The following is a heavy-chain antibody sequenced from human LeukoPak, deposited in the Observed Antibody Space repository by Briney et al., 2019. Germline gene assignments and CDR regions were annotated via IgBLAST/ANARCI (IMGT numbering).Heavy chain of an antibody. CDR3: VEGIFDY. D-gene: IGHD3-10*01. J-gene: IGHJ4*02. Sequence: GASLRLSCAASGVSGVTYSNYALNWVRQAPGKGLEWVSDISGSGHTINYADSVKGRFSISRDNSKTTLYLQMSSLRIEDTAVYYCVEGIFDYWGQGTLVTVSS. CDR1: GVSGVTYSNYA. V-gene: IGHV3-23*01. CDR2: ISGSGHTI.